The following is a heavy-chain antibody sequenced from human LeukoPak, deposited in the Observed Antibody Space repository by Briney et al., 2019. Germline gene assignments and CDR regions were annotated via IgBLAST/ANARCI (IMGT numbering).Heavy chain of an antibody. CDR1: GFTFSSHG. V-gene: IGHV3-30*02. J-gene: IGHJ3*02. Sequence: PGGSLRLSCAASGFTFSSHGMHWVRQAPGKGLEWVAFIRYDGSNKYYADSVKGRFTISRDNSKNTLYLQMNSLRAEDTAVYYCAKDGGSDPDSFDIWGQGTMVTVSS. D-gene: IGHD2-15*01. CDR2: IRYDGSNK. CDR3: AKDGGSDPDSFDI.